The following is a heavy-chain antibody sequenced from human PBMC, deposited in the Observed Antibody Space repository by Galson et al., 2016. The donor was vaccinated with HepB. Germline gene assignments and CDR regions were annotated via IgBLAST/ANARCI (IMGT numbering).Heavy chain of an antibody. V-gene: IGHV3-7*01. CDR1: GFIFRSYW. D-gene: IGHD1-1*01. CDR3: ARGDYRVTTSGTYFDH. Sequence: LRLSCAASGFIFRSYWMSWVCQAPGKGLEWVANINQDGSEKYYVDSVKGRFTISRDNAKNSLSLQMNSLRAEDTAVYYCARGDYRVTTSGTYFDHWGQGTLVTVSS. CDR2: INQDGSEK. J-gene: IGHJ4*02.